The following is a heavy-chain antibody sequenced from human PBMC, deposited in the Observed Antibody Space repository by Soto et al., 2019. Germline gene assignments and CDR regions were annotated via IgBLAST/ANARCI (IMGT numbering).Heavy chain of an antibody. V-gene: IGHV4-39*01. D-gene: IGHD5-12*01. CDR1: GGSISSSSYY. Sequence: SETLSLTCTVSGGSISSSSYYWGWIRQPPGKGLEWIGSIYYSGSTYYNPSLKSRVTISVDTSKNQFSLKLSSVTAADTAVYYCASPGYSGYDSYYDNSGNFDYWGPGTLVTVSS. CDR3: ASPGYSGYDSYYDNSGNFDY. J-gene: IGHJ4*02. CDR2: IYYSGST.